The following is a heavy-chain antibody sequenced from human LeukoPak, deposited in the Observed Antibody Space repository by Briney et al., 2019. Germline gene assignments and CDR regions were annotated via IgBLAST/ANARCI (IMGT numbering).Heavy chain of an antibody. V-gene: IGHV4-38-2*01. CDR2: IYVNGDT. CDR3: ARGYNWNDGAFDP. Sequence: PSETLSLTCAVSGASSSDPYYWGWIRQPPERGLQWIGTIYVNGDTFYNPSLKSRVTISEDTSKNQLSLTLTSVTAADTAIYYCARGYNWNDGAFDPWGQGALVTDSS. CDR1: GASSSDPYY. D-gene: IGHD1-20*01. J-gene: IGHJ5*02.